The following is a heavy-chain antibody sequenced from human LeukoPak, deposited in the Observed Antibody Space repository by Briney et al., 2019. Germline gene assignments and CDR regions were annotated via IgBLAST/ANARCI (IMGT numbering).Heavy chain of an antibody. D-gene: IGHD6-13*01. CDR2: IYHSGST. CDR1: GGSISSSNW. Sequence: PSGTLSLTCAVSGGSISSSNWWSWARPPPGKGLEWIGEIYHSGSTNYNPSLKSRVTISVDKSKNQFSLKLSSVTAADTAVYYCARGSSWSPDYFQHWGQGTLVTVSS. CDR3: ARGSSWSPDYFQH. J-gene: IGHJ1*01. V-gene: IGHV4-4*02.